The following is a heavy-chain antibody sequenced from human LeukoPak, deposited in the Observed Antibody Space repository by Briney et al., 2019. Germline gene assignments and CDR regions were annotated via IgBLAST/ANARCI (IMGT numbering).Heavy chain of an antibody. J-gene: IGHJ4*02. CDR3: ARHGVAGDYYFDY. D-gene: IGHD6-19*01. CDR1: GYSFTNYW. Sequence: GESLKISCKGSGYSFTNYWIGWVRQMPGKGLEWTGIIYPGDSDTRYSPSFQGQVTISADKSISTAYLQWSSLKASDTAMYYCARHGVAGDYYFDYWGQGTLVTVSS. CDR2: IYPGDSDT. V-gene: IGHV5-51*01.